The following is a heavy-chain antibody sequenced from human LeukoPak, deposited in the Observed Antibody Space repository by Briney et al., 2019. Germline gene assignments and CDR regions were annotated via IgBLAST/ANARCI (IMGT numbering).Heavy chain of an antibody. CDR2: ISSRSSDT. V-gene: IGHV3-21*05. D-gene: IGHD1-26*01. CDR3: AKPSNSGWHNSGSYYDAFDI. CDR1: GFTFSRYS. Sequence: GGSLRLSCAASGFTFSRYSMNWVRQAPGKGLEWVSHISSRSSDTYYADSVKGRFTISRDNSKNTLYLQMNSLRAEDTAVYYCAKPSNSGWHNSGSYYDAFDIWGQGTMVTVSS. J-gene: IGHJ3*02.